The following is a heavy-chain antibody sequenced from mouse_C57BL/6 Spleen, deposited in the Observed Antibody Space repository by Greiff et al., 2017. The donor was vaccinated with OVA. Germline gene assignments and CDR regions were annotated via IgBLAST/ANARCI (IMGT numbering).Heavy chain of an antibody. CDR2: INPYNGGT. V-gene: IGHV1-19*01. Sequence: VQLQQSGPVLVKPGASVKMSCKASGYTFTDYYMNWVKQSHGKSLEWIGVINPYNGGTSYNQKFKGKATLTVDKSSSTADMELNSLTSEDSAVYYCARESTVVANYFDYWGQGTTLTVSS. CDR1: GYTFTDYY. J-gene: IGHJ2*01. D-gene: IGHD1-1*01. CDR3: ARESTVVANYFDY.